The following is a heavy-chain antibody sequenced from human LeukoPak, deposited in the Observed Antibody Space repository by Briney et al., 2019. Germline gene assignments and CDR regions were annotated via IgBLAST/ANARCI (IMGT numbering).Heavy chain of an antibody. CDR2: IYYGENT. Sequence: KPSETLSLTCTVSGGSISSGPYYWGWIRQPPGKGLEWIGNIYYGENTYYNPSLKSQVTISVDTSKNQFSLKLSSVTAADTAVYYCARDTRSSWWNYWGQGTLVTVSS. CDR1: GGSISSGPYY. V-gene: IGHV4-39*07. D-gene: IGHD6-13*01. CDR3: ARDTRSSWWNY. J-gene: IGHJ4*02.